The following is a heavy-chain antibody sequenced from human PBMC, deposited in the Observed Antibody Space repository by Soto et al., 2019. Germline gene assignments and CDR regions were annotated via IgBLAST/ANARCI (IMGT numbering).Heavy chain of an antibody. J-gene: IGHJ6*02. V-gene: IGHV3-7*05. D-gene: IGHD6-19*01. Sequence: VQLVESGGALFRPGGPWGPSGLASGFPLKTYGINWFRKPQGGGREGWAIIKVVGGEKNYVDSVKGRFTISRDNAKNSLYLQMNSLRGEDTAVYFCARDWGTPGRGSAVGYYYHYGMDVWGQGTTVTVSS. CDR1: GFPLKTYG. CDR2: IKVVGGEK. CDR3: ARDWGTPGRGSAVGYYYHYGMDV.